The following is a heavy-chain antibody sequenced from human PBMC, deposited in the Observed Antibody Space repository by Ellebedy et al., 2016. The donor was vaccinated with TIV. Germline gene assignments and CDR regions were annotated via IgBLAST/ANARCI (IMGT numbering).Heavy chain of an antibody. J-gene: IGHJ4*02. Sequence: PGGSLRLSCAASGFSFSSYGMHWVRQAPGKGLEGVAVIWYDGFNKDYADSVKGRFTISRDNSKNTLNLEMNSLRAEDTAVYYCAKEQSPYYDILTDSFDYWGQGALVTVSS. D-gene: IGHD3-9*01. V-gene: IGHV3-33*06. CDR1: GFSFSSYG. CDR3: AKEQSPYYDILTDSFDY. CDR2: IWYDGFNK.